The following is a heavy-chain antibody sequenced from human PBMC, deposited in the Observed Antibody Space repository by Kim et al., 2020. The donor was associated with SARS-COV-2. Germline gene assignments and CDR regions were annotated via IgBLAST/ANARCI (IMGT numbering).Heavy chain of an antibody. CDR2: NK. V-gene: IGHV3-30*07. Sequence: NKYSADALKGQFTIAKDNTKTTLYLQMNSLGAEATAVYYCARGTDWYFDLWGRGTLVTVSS. J-gene: IGHJ2*01. D-gene: IGHD1-1*01. CDR3: ARGTDWYFDL.